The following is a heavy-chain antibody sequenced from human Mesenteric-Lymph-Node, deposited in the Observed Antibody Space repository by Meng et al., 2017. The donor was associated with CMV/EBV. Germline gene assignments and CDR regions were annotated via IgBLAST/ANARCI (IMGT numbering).Heavy chain of an antibody. CDR3: ASLAPLNNTKDKIPSGY. Sequence: QVQLQQWGAGLLKPSETLSLTWAGYGGSFSAYYWSWIRQPPGKGLEWIGEINHSGSTNYNPSLKSRITISVDTSKNQFSLKLTSVTAADTAVYFCASLAPLNNTKDKIPSGYWGQGTLVTVSS. J-gene: IGHJ4*02. D-gene: IGHD1-14*01. CDR2: INHSGST. CDR1: GGSFSAYY. V-gene: IGHV4-34*01.